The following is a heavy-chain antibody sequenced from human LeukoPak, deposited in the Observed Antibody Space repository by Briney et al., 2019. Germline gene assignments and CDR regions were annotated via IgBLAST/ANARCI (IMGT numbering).Heavy chain of an antibody. CDR2: ISGTGGST. CDR3: AKERSCEKIAAPYADC. V-gene: IGHV3-23*01. Sequence: GGSLRLSCAASGFTFSNYAVTWVRQAPGKGLEWVSAISGTGGSTYYADFVKGRFTISRDNSKNTLNLQMNSLRAEDTAVYYCAKERSCEKIAAPYADCCGQGTLVTVSS. J-gene: IGHJ4*02. CDR1: GFTFSNYA. D-gene: IGHD6-6*01.